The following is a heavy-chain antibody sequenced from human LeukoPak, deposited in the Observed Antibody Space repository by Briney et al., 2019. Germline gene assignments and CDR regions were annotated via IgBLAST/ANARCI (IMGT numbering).Heavy chain of an antibody. CDR1: GGSISSGGYS. Sequence: SETLSLTCAVSGGSISSGGYSWSWIRQPPGKGLEWIGYIYHSGSTYYNPSLESRVTISVDRSKNQFSLKLSSVTAADTAVYYCARAGNYDYVWGSYRVPDYWGQGTLVTVSS. CDR2: IYHSGST. J-gene: IGHJ4*02. D-gene: IGHD3-16*02. V-gene: IGHV4-30-2*01. CDR3: ARAGNYDYVWGSYRVPDY.